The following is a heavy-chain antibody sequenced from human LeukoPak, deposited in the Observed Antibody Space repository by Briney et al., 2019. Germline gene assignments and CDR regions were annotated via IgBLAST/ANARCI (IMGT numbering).Heavy chain of an antibody. V-gene: IGHV3-64*01. CDR3: AREWGLTFEP. Sequence: GGSLRLSCAASGFTFSSYAMHWVRQAPGKGLEYVSAISSNGGSTYYANPVKGRFTISRDNSKNTLYLQMGSLRAEDMAVYYCAREWGLTFEPWGQGTLGTVSS. CDR2: ISSNGGST. CDR1: GFTFSSYA. J-gene: IGHJ5*02. D-gene: IGHD2-21*02.